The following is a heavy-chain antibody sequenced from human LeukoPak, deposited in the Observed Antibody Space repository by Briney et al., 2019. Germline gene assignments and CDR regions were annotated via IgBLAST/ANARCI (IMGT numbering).Heavy chain of an antibody. CDR3: ARGGIVATMLYYFDS. J-gene: IGHJ4*02. CDR2: ISSSRTFI. V-gene: IGHV3-21*06. CDR1: EFALERYT. D-gene: IGHD5-12*01. Sequence: GGSLRLSCEVSEFALERYTMSWVRQAPGKGLEWVSSISSSRTFIYYADSVKGRFTISRDNGKNSLYLEMDSLRAENTAVYYCARGGIVATMLYYFDSWGQGTLVTVSS.